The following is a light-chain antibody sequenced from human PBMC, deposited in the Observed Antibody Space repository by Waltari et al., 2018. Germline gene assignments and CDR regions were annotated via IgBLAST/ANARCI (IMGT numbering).Light chain of an antibody. CDR1: SSDVGAYNL. V-gene: IGLV2-23*02. CDR2: EVT. CDR3: CSFAGSSTYYV. Sequence: QSALTQPASVSGSPGQSITISCTGTSSDVGAYNLVSWYQQHPGKAPKLMIYEVTNRPSGVSNRFSGSKSGNTASLTISGLQAEDEAEYYCCSFAGSSTYYVFGPGTKVTVL. J-gene: IGLJ1*01.